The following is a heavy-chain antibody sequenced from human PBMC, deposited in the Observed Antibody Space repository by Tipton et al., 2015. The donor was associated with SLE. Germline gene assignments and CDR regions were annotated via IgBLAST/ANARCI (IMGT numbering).Heavy chain of an antibody. Sequence: TLSLTCTVSGGSISSSSYYWGWIRQPPGKGLEWIGYIYYSGSTNYNPSLKSRVTISVDTSKNQFSLKLSSVTAADTAVYYCARGTDPMVRDYWGQGTLVTVSS. CDR1: GGSISSSSYY. CDR3: ARGTDPMVRDY. J-gene: IGHJ4*02. V-gene: IGHV4-61*05. CDR2: IYYSGST. D-gene: IGHD3-10*01.